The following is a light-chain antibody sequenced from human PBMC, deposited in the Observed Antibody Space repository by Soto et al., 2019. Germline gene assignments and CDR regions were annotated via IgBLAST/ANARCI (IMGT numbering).Light chain of an antibody. CDR1: QSISSK. CDR2: DAS. J-gene: IGKJ3*01. CDR3: QQRSNWPST. Sequence: EIVMTQSPATLSVSPGERATLSCRASQSISSKLAWFQQKPGQAPRLLIYDASTMATGSPARFSGSVSGTEFTLTISGLEPEDFAVYYCQQRSNWPSTFGPGTKVDIK. V-gene: IGKV3-15*01.